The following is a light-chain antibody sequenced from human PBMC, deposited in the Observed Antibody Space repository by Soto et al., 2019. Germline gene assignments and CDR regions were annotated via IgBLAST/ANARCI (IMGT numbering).Light chain of an antibody. CDR1: QSISSW. J-gene: IGKJ5*01. CDR2: AAS. CDR3: QQGDSFPLT. V-gene: IGKV1-12*01. Sequence: DIQMTQSPSSVSASVGDRVTITCRASQSISSWLAWYQQKPGTVPKLLIYAASSLQSVVPSRFSGSGAGTEFTLTITSLQPEDFGTYSCQQGDSFPLTFGQGTRLEIK.